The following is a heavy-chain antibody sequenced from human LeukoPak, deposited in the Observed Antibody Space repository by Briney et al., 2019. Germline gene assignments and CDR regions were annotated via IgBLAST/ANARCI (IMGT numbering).Heavy chain of an antibody. V-gene: IGHV4-61*01. CDR3: ARVGCSGGSCYLLDY. CDR1: GGSISSSSYY. CDR2: IYYSGST. Sequence: SSETLSLTCTVSGGSISSSSYYWSWIRQPPGKGLEWIGYIYYSGSTNYNPSLKSRVTISVDTSKNQFSLKLSSVTAADTAVYYCARVGCSGGSCYLLDYWGQGTLVTVSS. D-gene: IGHD2-15*01. J-gene: IGHJ4*02.